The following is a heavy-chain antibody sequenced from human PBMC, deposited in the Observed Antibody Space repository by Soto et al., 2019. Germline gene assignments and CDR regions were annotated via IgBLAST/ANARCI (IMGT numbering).Heavy chain of an antibody. Sequence: QVQLVQSGAEVKKPGSSVKVSCTASGGTFISYAFSWVRQAPGQGLEWMGGIIPIFGTTNYAQKFQGRVTITADKTTSKANMDLSSLRAEDAAAYYCGRSRITFGVVIANFGMDVWGQGTTVTVSS. J-gene: IGHJ6*02. CDR3: GRSRITFGVVIANFGMDV. V-gene: IGHV1-69*06. CDR1: GGTFISYA. D-gene: IGHD3-16*02. CDR2: IIPIFGTT.